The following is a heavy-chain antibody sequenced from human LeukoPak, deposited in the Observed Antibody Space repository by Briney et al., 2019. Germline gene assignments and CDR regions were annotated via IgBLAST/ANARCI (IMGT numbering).Heavy chain of an antibody. CDR2: IRYDGSNK. Sequence: PGGSLRLSCAASGFTFSSYGMHWVRQAPGKGLEWVAFIRYDGSNKYYADSVKGRFTISRDNSKNTLYLQMNSLRAEDTAVYYCAKGGYYDILTGYYPLDYWGQGTLVTVSS. CDR3: AKGGYYDILTGYYPLDY. V-gene: IGHV3-30*02. CDR1: GFTFSSYG. J-gene: IGHJ4*02. D-gene: IGHD3-9*01.